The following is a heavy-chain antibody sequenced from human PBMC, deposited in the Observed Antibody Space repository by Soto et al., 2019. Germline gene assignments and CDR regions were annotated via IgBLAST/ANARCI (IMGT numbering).Heavy chain of an antibody. J-gene: IGHJ5*02. V-gene: IGHV4-30-2*01. CDR3: ARVPDR. Sequence: TCAVSGGSIRRGCYSWSWIRQPPGKGLEWIGYIYHSGSTYYNPSLKSRVTISVDRSKNQFSLKLSSVTAAVTAVYYCARVPDRWGQGTLVTVS. CDR1: GGSIRRGCYS. CDR2: IYHSGST.